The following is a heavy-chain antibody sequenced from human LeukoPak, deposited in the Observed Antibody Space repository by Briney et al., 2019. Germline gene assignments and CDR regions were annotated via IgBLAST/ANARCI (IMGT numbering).Heavy chain of an antibody. CDR2: IYSGGST. CDR3: ARPWDARLNFDY. D-gene: IGHD1-26*01. V-gene: IGHV3-66*02. CDR1: GFIVSNNY. J-gene: IGHJ4*02. Sequence: GGSLRLSCAASGFIVSNNYMDWVRQAPGKGLEWVSVIYSGGSTYYADSVKGRFTISRDNSKNTVDLQMNDLRGEDTAVYYCARPWDARLNFDYWGQGTLVTVSS.